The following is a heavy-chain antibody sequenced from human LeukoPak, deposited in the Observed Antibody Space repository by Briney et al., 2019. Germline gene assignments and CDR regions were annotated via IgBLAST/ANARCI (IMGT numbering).Heavy chain of an antibody. D-gene: IGHD3-9*01. CDR1: GFTFSSYS. Sequence: GGSLGLSCAASGFTFSSYSMNWVRQAPGKGLEWVSSISSSSSYIYYADSVKGRFTISRDNSRNTLYLQMNSLRAEDAAVYYCAKKEGNLDWLDYWGQGTLVTVSS. CDR3: AKKEGNLDWLDY. V-gene: IGHV3-21*01. CDR2: ISSSSSYI. J-gene: IGHJ4*02.